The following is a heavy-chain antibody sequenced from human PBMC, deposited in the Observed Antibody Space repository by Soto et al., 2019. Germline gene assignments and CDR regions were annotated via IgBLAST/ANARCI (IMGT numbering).Heavy chain of an antibody. Sequence: GGSLRLSCAASGFTFSNSAMSWVRQVPGKGLEWAAGISSGGGHTNYADSVKGRFTISRDNFKDTLYLQMNSLRAEDTALYYCARVQEFCGYNCYTVDSWGQGALVTVSS. CDR1: GFTFSNSA. J-gene: IGHJ4*02. D-gene: IGHD2-21*02. V-gene: IGHV3-23*01. CDR2: ISSGGGHT. CDR3: ARVQEFCGYNCYTVDS.